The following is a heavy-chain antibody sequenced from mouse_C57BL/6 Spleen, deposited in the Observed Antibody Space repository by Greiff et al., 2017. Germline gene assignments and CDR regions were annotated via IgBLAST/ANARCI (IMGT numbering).Heavy chain of an antibody. CDR3: ARGGYYDYDVDAMDY. CDR1: GYTFSSYG. V-gene: IGHV5-6*01. J-gene: IGHJ4*01. CDR2: LSSGGSYT. Sequence: EVMLVESGGDLVKPGGSLKLSCAASGYTFSSYGMSWVRQTPDKRLEWVATLSSGGSYTYYPDSVKGRFTISRDNAKNTLYLQMSSLKSEDTAMYYCARGGYYDYDVDAMDYWGQGTSVTVSS. D-gene: IGHD2-4*01.